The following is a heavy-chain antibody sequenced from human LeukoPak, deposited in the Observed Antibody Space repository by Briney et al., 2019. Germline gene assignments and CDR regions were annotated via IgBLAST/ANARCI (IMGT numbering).Heavy chain of an antibody. CDR2: ISYDGSNK. Sequence: PGRSLRLSCAASGLTFSSYAMHWVRQAPGKGLEWVAVISYDGSNKYYADSVKGRFTISRDNSKNTLYLQMNSLRAEDTAVYYCARDPLAYGANSFDYWGQGTLVTVSS. D-gene: IGHD4-17*01. CDR3: ARDPLAYGANSFDY. J-gene: IGHJ4*02. CDR1: GLTFSSYA. V-gene: IGHV3-30-3*01.